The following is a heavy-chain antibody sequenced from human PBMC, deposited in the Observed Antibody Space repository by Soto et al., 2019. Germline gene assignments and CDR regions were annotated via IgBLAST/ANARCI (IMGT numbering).Heavy chain of an antibody. CDR1: GYSFTSYW. CDR3: ARRGGGGDYSYYYGMDV. D-gene: IGHD4-17*01. J-gene: IGHJ6*02. V-gene: IGHV5-51*01. Sequence: GESLKISCKGSGYSFTSYWIGWVRQMPGKGLEWMGIIYPGDSDTRDSPSFQGQVTISADKSSSTAYLQWSSLRASDTAMYYCARRGGGGDYSYYYGMDVWGQGTTVTVSS. CDR2: IYPGDSDT.